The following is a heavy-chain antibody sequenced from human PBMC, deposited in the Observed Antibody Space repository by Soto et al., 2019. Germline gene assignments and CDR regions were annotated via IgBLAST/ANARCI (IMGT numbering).Heavy chain of an antibody. CDR2: IIPIFGTA. D-gene: IGHD3-22*01. CDR3: ASLYYYDSSGYYLYFDY. Sequence: SVKVSCKASGCTFSSYTISWVRQAPGQGLEWMGRIIPIFGTANYAQKFQGRVTITADESTSTAYMELSSLRSEDTAVYYCASLYYYDSSGYYLYFDYWGQGTLVTVSS. CDR1: GCTFSSYT. V-gene: IGHV1-69*13. J-gene: IGHJ4*02.